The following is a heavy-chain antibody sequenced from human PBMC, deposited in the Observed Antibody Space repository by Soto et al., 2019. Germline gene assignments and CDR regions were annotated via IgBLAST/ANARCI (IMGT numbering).Heavy chain of an antibody. D-gene: IGHD3-10*01. J-gene: IGHJ4*02. Sequence: ASLKVSCKASGYTFTNYYMHLVRQAPGQGLEWMGIIYPSGGSTRNAQKFQGRVTMTRDTSTSTVYMELSSLRSEDTAVYYCARDFSGPMDYWGRGTLVTVSS. CDR2: IYPSGGST. V-gene: IGHV1-46*01. CDR3: ARDFSGPMDY. CDR1: GYTFTNYY.